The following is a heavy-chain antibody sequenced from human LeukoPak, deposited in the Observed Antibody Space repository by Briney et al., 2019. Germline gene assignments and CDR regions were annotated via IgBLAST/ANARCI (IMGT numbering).Heavy chain of an antibody. Sequence: ASVKVSCKASGYTFTGYYMHWVRPAPGQELEWMGWINPNSGGTNYAQKFQGRVTMTRDTSISTAYMELSRLRSDDTAVYYCARAGGEYYYYYYGMDVWGQGTTVTVSS. J-gene: IGHJ6*02. V-gene: IGHV1-2*02. CDR1: GYTFTGYY. CDR2: INPNSGGT. CDR3: ARAGGEYYYYYYGMDV. D-gene: IGHD3-16*01.